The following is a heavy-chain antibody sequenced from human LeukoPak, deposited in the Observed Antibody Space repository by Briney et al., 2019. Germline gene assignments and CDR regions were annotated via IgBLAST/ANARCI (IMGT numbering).Heavy chain of an antibody. J-gene: IGHJ3*02. V-gene: IGHV4-4*07. CDR3: ARAPSLFDAFDI. CDR1: GGSISSYY. Sequence: SETLPLTCTVSGGSISSYYWSWIRQPAGKELEWIGRIYTSGSTNYNPSLKSRVTMSVDTSKNQFSLKLSSVTAADTAVYYCARAPSLFDAFDIWGQGTMVTVSS. CDR2: IYTSGST. D-gene: IGHD2-21*01.